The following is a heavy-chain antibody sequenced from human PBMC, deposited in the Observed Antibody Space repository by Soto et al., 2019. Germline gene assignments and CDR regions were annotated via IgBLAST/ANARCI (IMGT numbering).Heavy chain of an antibody. V-gene: IGHV3-23*01. Sequence: EVQLLESGGGLVQPGGSLRLSCAASGLTSSNYAMSWVRQAPGRGLEWVSGISGSGDLTYYADSVKGRFTISRDNSENMVYLQMNSLRAEDTAVYYCAKDRTITMIVVPHAFDIWGQGTMVTVSS. CDR1: GLTSSNYA. J-gene: IGHJ3*02. CDR3: AKDRTITMIVVPHAFDI. D-gene: IGHD3-22*01. CDR2: ISGSGDLT.